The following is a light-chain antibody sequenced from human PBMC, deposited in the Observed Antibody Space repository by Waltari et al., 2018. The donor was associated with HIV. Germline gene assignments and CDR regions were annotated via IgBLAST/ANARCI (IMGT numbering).Light chain of an antibody. CDR3: HQYASFSGT. CDR2: QAS. V-gene: IGKV1-5*03. J-gene: IGKJ1*01. Sequence: IRLTPSPSTLSASSGDKVAITCRAGQNVGAFLAWYQQKPGKPPKLLIFQASILEGGVPSRFSGSVSGSDFTLTINGLQSDDFATYYCHQYASFSGTFGQGTKVELK. CDR1: QNVGAF.